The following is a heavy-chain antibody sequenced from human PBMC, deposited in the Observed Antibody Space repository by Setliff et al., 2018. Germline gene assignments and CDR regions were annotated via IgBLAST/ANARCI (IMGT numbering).Heavy chain of an antibody. V-gene: IGHV4-39*01. Sequence: PSETLSLTCTVSGASLNSGTYYWGWIRQPPGKGLEWIGRIYYRGDTYYNASLKGRLTISVDTAQNQFSLRLTSVTAADTAVYYCARWTARAVDYWGQGTLVTVS. CDR3: ARWTARAVDY. J-gene: IGHJ4*02. D-gene: IGHD6-6*01. CDR1: GASLNSGTYY. CDR2: IYYRGDT.